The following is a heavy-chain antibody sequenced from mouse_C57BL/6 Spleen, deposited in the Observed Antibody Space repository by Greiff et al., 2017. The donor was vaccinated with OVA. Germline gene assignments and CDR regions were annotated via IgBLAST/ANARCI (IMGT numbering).Heavy chain of an antibody. CDR3: ARRIYYDYDGFAY. V-gene: IGHV5-17*01. Sequence: EVKVVESGGGLVKPGGSLKLSCAASGFTFSDYGMHWVRQAPEKGLEWVAYISSGSSTIYYADTVKGRFTISRDNAKNTLFLQMTSLRSEDTAMYYCARRIYYDYDGFAYWGQGTLVTVSA. J-gene: IGHJ3*01. D-gene: IGHD2-4*01. CDR1: GFTFSDYG. CDR2: ISSGSSTI.